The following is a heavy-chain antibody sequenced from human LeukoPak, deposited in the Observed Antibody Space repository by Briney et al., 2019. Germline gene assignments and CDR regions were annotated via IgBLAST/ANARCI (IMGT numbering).Heavy chain of an antibody. CDR2: MNPNSGNT. D-gene: IGHD3-22*01. J-gene: IGHJ4*02. Sequence: ASVKVSCKASGYTFTSYDINWVRQATGQGLEWMGWMNPNSGNTGYAQKFQGRVTMTRNTSISTAYMELSSLRSEDTAVYYCARSSERKYYFDYWGQGTLVTVSS. CDR1: GYTFTSYD. CDR3: ARSSERKYYFDY. V-gene: IGHV1-8*01.